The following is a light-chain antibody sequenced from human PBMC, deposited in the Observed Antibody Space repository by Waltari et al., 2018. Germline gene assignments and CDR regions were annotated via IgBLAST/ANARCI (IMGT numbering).Light chain of an antibody. J-gene: IGLJ1*01. CDR2: GVS. V-gene: IGLV2-8*01. Sequence: QSALTQPPSASGSPGQSVTIACTGTSSDVGGYNYVSWYQQHQGKAPKLMIYGVSKRPSGVPDRFSGSKSGNTASLTVSGLQAEDEADYYCSSYAGSNAYVFGTGTKVTVL. CDR3: SSYAGSNAYV. CDR1: SSDVGGYNY.